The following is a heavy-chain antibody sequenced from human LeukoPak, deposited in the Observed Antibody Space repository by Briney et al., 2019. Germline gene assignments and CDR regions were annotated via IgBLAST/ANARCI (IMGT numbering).Heavy chain of an antibody. J-gene: IGHJ5*02. CDR1: GFAFSTYW. Sequence: GGSLRLSCAASGFAFSTYWMHWVRQAPGKGLEWVSRINPDGITTTYADSVKGRFTISRDNAKNTLFLQMNSLRAEDTAVYYCAKGLQQWLNWFDPWGQGTLVTVSS. CDR3: AKGLQQWLNWFDP. V-gene: IGHV3-74*01. CDR2: INPDGITT. D-gene: IGHD6-19*01.